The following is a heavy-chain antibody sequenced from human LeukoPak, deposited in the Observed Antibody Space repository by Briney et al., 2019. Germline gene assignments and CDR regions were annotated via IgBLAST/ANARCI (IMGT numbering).Heavy chain of an antibody. J-gene: IGHJ3*02. CDR3: ARVVSGWTDAFDI. V-gene: IGHV1-69*06. Sequence: SVKVSCKASGGTFSSYAISWVRQAPGQGLEWMGGIIPIFGTANYAQKFQGRVTITADKSTSTAYMELSSLRSEDTAVYYCARVVSGWTDAFDIWGQGTMVTVSS. D-gene: IGHD6-19*01. CDR1: GGTFSSYA. CDR2: IIPIFGTA.